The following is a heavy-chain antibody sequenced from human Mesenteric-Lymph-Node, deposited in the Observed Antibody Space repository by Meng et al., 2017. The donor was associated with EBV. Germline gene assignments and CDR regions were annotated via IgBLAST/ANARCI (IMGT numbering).Heavy chain of an antibody. CDR2: TYYRSKWYN. J-gene: IGHJ4*02. CDR1: GDSVSNTNFA. CDR3: SRESWRAFDY. V-gene: IGHV6-1*01. Sequence: QVQPQPSGPGLVKPSPTLSLTCAISGDSVSNTNFAWNWIRQSPSRGLEWLGRTYYRSKWYNEYAQSVKGRITINPDTSKSEFSLQLNSVTPDDTAVYYCSRESWRAFDYWGQGTLVTVSS.